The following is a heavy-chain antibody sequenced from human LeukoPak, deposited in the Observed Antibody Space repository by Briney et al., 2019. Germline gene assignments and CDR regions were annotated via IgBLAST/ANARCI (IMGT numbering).Heavy chain of an antibody. CDR3: ARGYSYGYLVFDY. Sequence: SETLSLTCTVSGGSISSYCWSWIRQPPGKGLEWIGYIYYSGSTNYNPSLKSRVTISVDTSKNQFSLKLSSVTAADTAVYYCARGYSYGYLVFDYWGQGTLVTVSP. CDR1: GGSISSYC. D-gene: IGHD5-18*01. V-gene: IGHV4-59*01. J-gene: IGHJ4*02. CDR2: IYYSGST.